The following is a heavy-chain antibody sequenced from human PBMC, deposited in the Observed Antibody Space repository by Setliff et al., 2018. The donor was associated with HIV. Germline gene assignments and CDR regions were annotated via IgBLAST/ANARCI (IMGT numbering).Heavy chain of an antibody. CDR1: ADSISGYY. J-gene: IGHJ4*02. V-gene: IGHV4-59*01. D-gene: IGHD4-17*01. CDR2: IHYSGTT. CDR3: AKGAGFYGDYTFDH. Sequence: SETLSLTCIVSADSISGYYWGWIRQPPEKGLEWIGNIHYSGTTNYNPSLQSRVTISMVASRNQFPLKVTSVTAADTAVYYCAKGAGFYGDYTFDHWGQGRQVTVSS.